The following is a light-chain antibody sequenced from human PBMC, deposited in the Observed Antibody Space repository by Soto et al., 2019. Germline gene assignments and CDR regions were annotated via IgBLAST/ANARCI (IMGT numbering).Light chain of an antibody. CDR3: QKYNSAPFT. CDR1: QDMSNL. CDR2: AAS. Sequence: DIQMTQSPSSLSASVGDRVTITCRASQDMSNLVVWFQQKPGKVTNLLIYAASTLQSGVPSLFSCSGSGTDFTLTISSLQPEDVGTYFCQKYNSAPFTVGPGTTVDVK. J-gene: IGKJ3*01. V-gene: IGKV1-27*01.